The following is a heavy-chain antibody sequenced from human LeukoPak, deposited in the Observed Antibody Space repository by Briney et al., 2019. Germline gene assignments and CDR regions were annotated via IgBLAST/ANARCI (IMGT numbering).Heavy chain of an antibody. J-gene: IGHJ4*02. CDR2: IYYSGST. D-gene: IGHD3-22*01. V-gene: IGHV4-31*03. Sequence: SETLSLTCTVSGGSISSGDYYWSWIRRHPGRGLEWIGYIYYSGSTYYNPSLKSRLTISVDTSKNQFSLKLSSVTAADTAVYYCARGLDYYDSSAYLDYWGQGTLVTVSA. CDR1: GGSISSGDYY. CDR3: ARGLDYYDSSAYLDY.